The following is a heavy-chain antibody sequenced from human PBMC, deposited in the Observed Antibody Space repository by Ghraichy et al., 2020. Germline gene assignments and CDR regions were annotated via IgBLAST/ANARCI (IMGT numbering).Heavy chain of an antibody. D-gene: IGHD2/OR15-2a*01. CDR1: GFTFSTYA. V-gene: IGHV3-23*01. Sequence: LSLTCAASGFTFSTYAMIWVRQAPGKGLDWVSAISSNGAVTFHADSVKGRFTISRDNSKNTLYLQMNSLRAEDTAVYYCARLSPGSASDYWGQGTLVTVSS. CDR3: ARLSPGSASDY. J-gene: IGHJ4*02. CDR2: ISSNGAVT.